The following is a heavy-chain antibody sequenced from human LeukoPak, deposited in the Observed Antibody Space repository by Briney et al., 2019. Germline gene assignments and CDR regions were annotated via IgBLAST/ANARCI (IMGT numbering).Heavy chain of an antibody. CDR3: ASRKTSTWNYDF. CDR2: LYSGDTT. D-gene: IGHD1-7*01. J-gene: IGHJ4*02. Sequence: GGSLRLSCAASEFIVSNNYMSWVRQAPGKGLEWVSVLYSGDTTYYTDSVKGRFTISRDSSNNMVYLQMSSLRAEDTAVYYCASRKTSTWNYDFWGQGTLVTVSS. CDR1: EFIVSNNY. V-gene: IGHV3-53*01.